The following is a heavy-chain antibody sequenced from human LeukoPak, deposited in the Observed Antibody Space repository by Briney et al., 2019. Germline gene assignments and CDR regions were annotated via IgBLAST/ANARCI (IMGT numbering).Heavy chain of an antibody. CDR1: GFTVSSNY. J-gene: IGHJ4*02. CDR2: IYSGGST. D-gene: IGHD3-3*01. V-gene: IGHV3-53*01. Sequence: PGGSLRLSCAASGFTVSSNYMSWVRQAPGKGLEWVSVIYSGGSTYYADSVKGRFTISRDNSKNTLYLQMNSLRAEDTAVYYCASSLGDFWSGYYFHKYYFDYWGQGTLVTVSS. CDR3: ASSLGDFWSGYYFHKYYFDY.